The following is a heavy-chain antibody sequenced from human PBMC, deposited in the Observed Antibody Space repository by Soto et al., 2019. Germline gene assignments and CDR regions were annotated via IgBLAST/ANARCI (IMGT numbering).Heavy chain of an antibody. CDR3: ATGREITFDHYGMDV. D-gene: IGHD3-16*01. Sequence: GASVKVSCKVSGYTLTELSMHWVRQAPGKGLEWMGGFDPEDGETIYAQKFQGRVTMTGDTSTDTAYMELSSLRSEDTAVYYCATGREITFDHYGMDVWGQGTTVTVSS. CDR1: GYTLTELS. J-gene: IGHJ6*02. CDR2: FDPEDGET. V-gene: IGHV1-24*01.